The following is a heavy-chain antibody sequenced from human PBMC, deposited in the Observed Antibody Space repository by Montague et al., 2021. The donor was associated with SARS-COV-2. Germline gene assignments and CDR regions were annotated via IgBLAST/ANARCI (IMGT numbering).Heavy chain of an antibody. CDR1: GDSIRTNY. CDR2: VDKSDNT. D-gene: IGHD3-10*01. CDR3: TSGEGHYGWRYYFDY. V-gene: IGHV4-59*01. J-gene: IGHJ4*02. Sequence: SETLSLTCTVSGDSIRTNYWSWIRQPPGKGLEWIGYVDKSDNTDYNPSLKSRVTISLDTSKKQFSLKLNSVASADTAVYYCTSGEGHYGWRYYFDYWGQGTLVTVSS.